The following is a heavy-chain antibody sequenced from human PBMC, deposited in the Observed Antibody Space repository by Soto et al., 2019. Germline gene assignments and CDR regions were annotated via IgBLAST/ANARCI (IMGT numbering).Heavy chain of an antibody. D-gene: IGHD5-12*01. CDR1: GYSFTSYW. V-gene: IGHV5-10-1*01. CDR2: IDPSDSYT. J-gene: IGHJ6*02. CDR3: ARLAMATRRGYYGMDV. Sequence: EVQLVQSGAEVKKPGESLRISCKGSGYSFTSYWISWVRQMPGKGLEWMGRIDPSDSYTNYSPSFQGHVTISADKSISTAYLQWSSLKASHTAVYYCARLAMATRRGYYGMDVWGQGTTVTVSS.